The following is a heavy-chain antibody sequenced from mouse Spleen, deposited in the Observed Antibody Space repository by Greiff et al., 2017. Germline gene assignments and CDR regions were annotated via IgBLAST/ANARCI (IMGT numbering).Heavy chain of an antibody. CDR3: ARLGTEYGVFAY. CDR2: ISSGGGNT. Sequence: EVMLVESGGGLVKLGGSLKLSCAASGFTFSSYAMSWVRQTPEKRLEWVATISSGGGNTYYPDSVKGRFTISRDNAKNTLYLQMSSLKSEDTAMYYCARLGTEYGVFAYWGQGTLVTVSA. D-gene: IGHD1-1*02. V-gene: IGHV5-9*01. CDR1: GFTFSSYA. J-gene: IGHJ3*01.